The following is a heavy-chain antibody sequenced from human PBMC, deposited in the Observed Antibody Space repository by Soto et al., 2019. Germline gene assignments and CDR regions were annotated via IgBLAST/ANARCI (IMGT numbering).Heavy chain of an antibody. J-gene: IGHJ1*01. Sequence: QIQLVQSGAEVKKPGASVKVSCKASGYNFFDSGVSGVRQAPGQGLEWMGGVSPKSGNTDYARKVQSRVTMTTETSTRTAYMELRGLISADTAVYYCARGRTVSSIGPLLVWGQGTLVSVSS. CDR2: VSPKSGNT. CDR3: ARGRTVSSIGPLLV. D-gene: IGHD2-8*02. V-gene: IGHV1-18*01. CDR1: GYNFFDSG.